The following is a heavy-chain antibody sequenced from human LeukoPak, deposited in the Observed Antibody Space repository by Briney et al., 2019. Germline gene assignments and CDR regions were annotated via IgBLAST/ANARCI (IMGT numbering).Heavy chain of an antibody. CDR2: ISYDGSNK. Sequence: GGTLRLSCAASGFTFSSYAMHWVRQAPGKGLEWVAVISYDGSNKYYADSVKGRFTISRDNAKNSLYLQMNSLRAEDTAVYYCARAADYFDYWGQGTLVTVSS. CDR3: ARAADYFDY. CDR1: GFTFSSYA. V-gene: IGHV3-30-3*01. J-gene: IGHJ4*02.